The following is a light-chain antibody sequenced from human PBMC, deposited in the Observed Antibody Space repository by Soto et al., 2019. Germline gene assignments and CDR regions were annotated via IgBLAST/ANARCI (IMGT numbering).Light chain of an antibody. CDR3: RSYTTSRTAV. Sequence: QSALTQPASVSGSPGQSITISCTGTSSDVGGYNYVSWYQQHPGKVPKLMIYEVFRRPSGISDRFSGSKSGNTASLTISGLQAEDEADYYCRSYTTSRTAVFGGGTKVTVL. CDR2: EVF. CDR1: SSDVGGYNY. J-gene: IGLJ2*01. V-gene: IGLV2-14*03.